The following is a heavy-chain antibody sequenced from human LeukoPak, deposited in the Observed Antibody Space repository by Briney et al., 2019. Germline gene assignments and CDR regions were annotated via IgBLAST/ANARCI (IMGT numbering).Heavy chain of an antibody. CDR2: ISAYNGNT. CDR3: ARDSVGYCSSTSCPRFDY. Sequence: ASVKVSCKVSGYTLTELSMHWVRQAPGKGLEWMGWISAYNGNTNYAQKLQGRVTMTTDTSTSTAYMELRSLRSDDTAVYYCARDSVGYCSSTSCPRFDYWGQGTLVTVSS. V-gene: IGHV1-18*01. J-gene: IGHJ4*02. D-gene: IGHD2-2*01. CDR1: GYTLTELS.